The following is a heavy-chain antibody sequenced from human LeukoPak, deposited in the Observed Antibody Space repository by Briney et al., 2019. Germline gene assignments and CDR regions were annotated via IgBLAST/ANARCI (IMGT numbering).Heavy chain of an antibody. Sequence: SETLSLTCAVYGGSFSGYYLSWIRQPPGPGLEWIGEINHSGSTNYHPSLKRRVTISVDTSKNQITLKLRSLAVAHPAVHLCVSGLRRMATMNEVYWGQGTLFTVSS. J-gene: IGHJ4*02. D-gene: IGHD5-24*01. CDR3: VSGLRRMATMNEVY. CDR2: INHSGST. V-gene: IGHV4-34*01. CDR1: GGSFSGYY.